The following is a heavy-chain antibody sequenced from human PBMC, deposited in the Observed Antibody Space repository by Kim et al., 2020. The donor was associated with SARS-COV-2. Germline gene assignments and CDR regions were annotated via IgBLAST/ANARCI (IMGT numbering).Heavy chain of an antibody. CDR3: ATDYSGSFLDAFDI. Sequence: AQKFQGRVTMTEDTSTDTAYMELSSLRSEDTAVYYCATDYSGSFLDAFDIWGQGTMVTVSS. V-gene: IGHV1-24*01. J-gene: IGHJ3*02. D-gene: IGHD1-26*01.